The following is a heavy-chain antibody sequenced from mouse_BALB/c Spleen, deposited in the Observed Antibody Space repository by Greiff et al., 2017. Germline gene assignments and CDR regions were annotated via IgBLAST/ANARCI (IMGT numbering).Heavy chain of an antibody. V-gene: IGHV5-12-2*01. D-gene: IGHD2-4*01. CDR2: ISNGGGST. CDR3: ARERGLRGAMDY. CDR1: GFTFSSYT. J-gene: IGHJ4*01. Sequence: EVKLMESGGGLVQPGGSLKLSCAASGFTFSSYTMSWVRQTPEKRLEWVAYISNGGGSTYYPDTVKGRFTISRDNAKNTLYLQMSSLKSEDTAMYYCARERGLRGAMDYWGQGTSVTVSS.